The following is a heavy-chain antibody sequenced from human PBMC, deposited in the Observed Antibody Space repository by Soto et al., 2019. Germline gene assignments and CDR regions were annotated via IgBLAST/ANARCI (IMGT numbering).Heavy chain of an antibody. J-gene: IGHJ6*02. CDR1: GGTFSSHS. D-gene: IGHD1-1*01. V-gene: IGHV1-69*13. CDR2: IIPIFGPA. Sequence: SVKVSCKSSGGTFSSHSINWVRRAPGQGLEWMGGIIPIFGPANFAKKFQGRVTITADESTTTAYMELSSLTSEDTAVYYCATGSFTSTGGRIGYHYNAMDVWGQGTTVTVSS. CDR3: ATGSFTSTGGRIGYHYNAMDV.